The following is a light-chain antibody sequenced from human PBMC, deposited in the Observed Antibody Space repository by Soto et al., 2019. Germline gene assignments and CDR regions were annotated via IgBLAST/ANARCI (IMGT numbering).Light chain of an antibody. J-gene: IGKJ4*01. Sequence: EVVLTQSPGTLSLSPGESATLSCRASQSVSSNYLAWYQQKPGQAPRLLIYGVSTRATGIPDRFSGSGSGTAFSRTISRLEPEDIALYSCQQYFTSPLTLGGGNKVEIK. CDR1: QSVSSNY. CDR2: GVS. CDR3: QQYFTSPLT. V-gene: IGKV3-20*01.